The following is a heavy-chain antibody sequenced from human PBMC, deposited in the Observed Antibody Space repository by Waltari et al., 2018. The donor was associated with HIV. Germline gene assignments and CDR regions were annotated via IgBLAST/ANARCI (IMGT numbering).Heavy chain of an antibody. D-gene: IGHD4-4*01. J-gene: IGHJ6*02. CDR3: AREGARMTTMIYYYYGMDV. CDR2: INPNSGGT. Sequence: QVQLVQSGAEVKKPAASVKVSCQASGYTFTGYYMHWVRQAPGQGLEWMGRINPNSGGTNYAQQFQGRVTMTRDTSISTAYMELSRLRSDDTAVYYCAREGARMTTMIYYYYGMDVWGQGTTVTVSS. V-gene: IGHV1-2*06. CDR1: GYTFTGYY.